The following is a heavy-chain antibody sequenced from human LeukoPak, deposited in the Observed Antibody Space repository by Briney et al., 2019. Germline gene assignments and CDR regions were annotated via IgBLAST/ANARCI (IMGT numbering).Heavy chain of an antibody. CDR3: ARSKKFCRGGSCDFDY. D-gene: IGHD2-15*01. Sequence: GASVKVSCKASGYTFTGYYIHYVRQAPGQGLEWMGRIDPYSGDTNYAQKFQGRVTMARDTSISTAYMELSRLRSDDTAVVYCARSKKFCRGGSCDFDYWGQGTLLTVSS. CDR2: IDPYSGDT. J-gene: IGHJ4*02. CDR1: GYTFTGYY. V-gene: IGHV1-2*06.